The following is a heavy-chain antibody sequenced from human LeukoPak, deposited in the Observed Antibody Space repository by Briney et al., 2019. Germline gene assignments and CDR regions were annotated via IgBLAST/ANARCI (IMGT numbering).Heavy chain of an antibody. CDR1: GFIFSSYS. CDR3: ARVEEGAIPFDY. J-gene: IGHJ4*02. Sequence: GGSLRLSCAASGFIFSSYSMNWVRQAPGKGLEWVSSISSSSSYIYYAASVKGRFTISRDNAKNSLYLQMNSLRAEDTAVYYCARVEEGAIPFDYWGQGTLVTVSS. D-gene: IGHD1-26*01. V-gene: IGHV3-21*01. CDR2: ISSSSSYI.